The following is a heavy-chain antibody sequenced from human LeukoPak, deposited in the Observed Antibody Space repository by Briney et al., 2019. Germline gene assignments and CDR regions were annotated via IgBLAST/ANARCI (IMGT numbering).Heavy chain of an antibody. CDR1: GGSISSGGYS. CDR2: LYYSGST. D-gene: IGHD7-27*01. V-gene: IGHV4-30-4*07. CDR3: ASRKLGNDY. Sequence: PSETLSLTCAVSGGSISSGGYSWIWVRQSPGKALEWIGYLYYSGSTYYSPSLKSRVSISVDTSKNHLSLNMTSVTAADTAVYYCASRKLGNDYWGQGTLVTVSS. J-gene: IGHJ4*02.